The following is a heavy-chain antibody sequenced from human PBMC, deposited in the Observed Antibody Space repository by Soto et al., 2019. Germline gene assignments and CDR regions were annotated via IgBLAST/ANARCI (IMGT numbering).Heavy chain of an antibody. D-gene: IGHD6-13*01. V-gene: IGHV1-69*01. CDR3: ASAAAGYWYFDL. J-gene: IGHJ2*01. CDR2: IIPIFGTP. CDR1: GGTFSRYA. Sequence: QVQLVQSGAGMKKPGSSVKVSCKASGGTFSRYAISWVRQAPGQGLEWMGGIIPIFGTPKYAQKFQGRVTITADESTSTTYRELSSLRPEDTAIYSCASAAAGYWYFDLWGRGTLVTVSS.